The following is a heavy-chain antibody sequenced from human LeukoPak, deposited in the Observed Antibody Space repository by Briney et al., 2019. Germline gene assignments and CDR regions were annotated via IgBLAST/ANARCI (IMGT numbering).Heavy chain of an antibody. J-gene: IGHJ4*02. D-gene: IGHD4-17*01. CDR1: GGSLSSSSYY. CDR3: ARYHYGGGRGYFDY. Sequence: SETLSLTCTVSGGSLSSSSYYWGWIRQPPGKGLEWIGSIYYSGSTYYNPSLKSRVTISVDTSKNQFSLKLSSVTAADTAVYYCARYHYGGGRGYFDYWGQGTLVTVSS. V-gene: IGHV4-39*01. CDR2: IYYSGST.